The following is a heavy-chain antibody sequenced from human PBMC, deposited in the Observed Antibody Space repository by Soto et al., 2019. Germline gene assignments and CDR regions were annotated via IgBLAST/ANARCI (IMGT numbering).Heavy chain of an antibody. V-gene: IGHV3-15*01. CDR2: IKSKTDGGTT. J-gene: IGHJ6*04. CDR3: TPDLGV. Sequence: PGGSLRLSCAASGFTFTHAWVSWARQAPGKGLEWVARIKSKTDGGTTDYAAPVTGRFTISRDDSETTVYLQMNSLETEDSAVYYCTPDLGVWGKGTTVTVSS. CDR1: GFTFTHAW.